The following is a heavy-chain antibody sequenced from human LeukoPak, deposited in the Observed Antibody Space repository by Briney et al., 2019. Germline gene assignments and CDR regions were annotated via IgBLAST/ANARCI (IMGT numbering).Heavy chain of an antibody. CDR2: IYTSGST. CDR3: ARDRSYYGSGKNDRKNYYYYYYMDV. CDR1: GGSINSGSYY. D-gene: IGHD3-10*01. V-gene: IGHV4-61*02. J-gene: IGHJ6*03. Sequence: SETLSLTYTVSGGSINSGSYYWSWIRQPAGKGLEWIGRIYTSGSTNYNPSLKSRVTMSVDTSKNQFSLKLSSVTAADTAVYYCARDRSYYGSGKNDRKNYYYYYYMDVWGKGTTVTISS.